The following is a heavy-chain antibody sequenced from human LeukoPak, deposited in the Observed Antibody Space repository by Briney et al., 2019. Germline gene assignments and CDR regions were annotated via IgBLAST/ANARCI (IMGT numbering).Heavy chain of an antibody. D-gene: IGHD1-26*01. CDR1: GFIVRNAW. CDR2: LSGGGGSR. Sequence: SGGSLRLSCAASGFIVRNAWMSWVRQAPGKGLEWVSSLSGGGGSRYYADSVTGRFTISRDNSKNTLHLQMNSLRAEDTAIYYCAKNSDSAADFDYWGQGTLVTVSS. CDR3: AKNSDSAADFDY. J-gene: IGHJ4*02. V-gene: IGHV3-23*01.